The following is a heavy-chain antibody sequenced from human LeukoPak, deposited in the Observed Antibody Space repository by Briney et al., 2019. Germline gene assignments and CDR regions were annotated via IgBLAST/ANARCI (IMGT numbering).Heavy chain of an antibody. CDR1: VGSISSRGFF. J-gene: IGHJ5*02. CDR2: VYYSGAT. D-gene: IGHD2-15*01. CDR3: ARLSCSDTICPTLPYNHFDP. V-gene: IGHV4-39*01. Sequence: PSETLPLTCTVSVGSISSRGFFWGWIRQPPGKGPEWIGSVYYSGATYYNSSLKGRVTISVDTSKNHFSLKLSSVTAADTAVYYCARLSCSDTICPTLPYNHFDPWGQGTLVTVSS.